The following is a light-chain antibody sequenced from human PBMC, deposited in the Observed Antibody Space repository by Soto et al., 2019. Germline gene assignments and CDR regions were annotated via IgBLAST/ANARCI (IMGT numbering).Light chain of an antibody. CDR3: QQYSSLPHT. CDR1: QSVTNNY. V-gene: IGKV3-20*01. J-gene: IGKJ2*01. CDR2: GVS. Sequence: ESVLTQSPGTLSLSPGERANLSCRATQSVTNNYFAWYQQKPGQSPRLLIYGVSSRATDIPDRFSGSGSGTDFTLTISRLEPEDFVVYYCQQYSSLPHTFGQGTKLEVK.